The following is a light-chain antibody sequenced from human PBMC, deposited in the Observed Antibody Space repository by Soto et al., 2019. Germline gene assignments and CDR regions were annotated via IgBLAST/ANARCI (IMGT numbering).Light chain of an antibody. J-gene: IGKJ4*01. Sequence: EIVMTQFPATPFLFPGGRATLFCRARQGVSRRLAWYQQRPGQSPRLLISGASMRASGVPVRFIGSGSGTDFTLTISRLEPEDFAVYYCQQYGSSPLTFGGGTKGDIK. CDR3: QQYGSSPLT. CDR2: GAS. CDR1: QGVSRR. V-gene: IGKV3-20*01.